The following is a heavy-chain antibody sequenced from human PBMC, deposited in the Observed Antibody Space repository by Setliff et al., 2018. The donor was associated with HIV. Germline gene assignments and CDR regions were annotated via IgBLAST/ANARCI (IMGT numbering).Heavy chain of an antibody. Sequence: PSETLSLTCTVSDGGTYYWSWIRQPAGKGLEWIGRVSSRGDTNYNPSLKSRVTMSVDTSKNQFSLKLTSVIAADTAVYYCARIFGDQGYYYGMDVWGQGTTVTVSS. CDR3: ARIFGDQGYYYGMDV. CDR1: DGGTYY. CDR2: VSSRGDT. J-gene: IGHJ6*02. V-gene: IGHV4-4*07. D-gene: IGHD3-3*01.